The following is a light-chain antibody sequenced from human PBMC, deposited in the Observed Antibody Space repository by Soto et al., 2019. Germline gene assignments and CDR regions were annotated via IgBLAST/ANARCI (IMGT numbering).Light chain of an antibody. J-gene: IGKJ5*01. CDR3: QQSYNAPIT. CDR1: QNIINY. Sequence: DIQMTQSPSSLSASVGDRVTITCRASQNIINYLNWYQQKPGKAPQLLIYVASRLESGVPSRFSGSGSGTDFTLTITSLQPEDFATYYCQQSYNAPITFGQGTRLEN. V-gene: IGKV1-39*01. CDR2: VAS.